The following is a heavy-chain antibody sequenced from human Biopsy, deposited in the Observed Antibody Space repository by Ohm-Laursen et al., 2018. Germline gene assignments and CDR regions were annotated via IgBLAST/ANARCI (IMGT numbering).Heavy chain of an antibody. CDR2: ISFDGSDQ. D-gene: IGHD6-13*01. CDR3: VKDRGAAGTDYYYGINV. J-gene: IGHJ6*01. V-gene: IGHV3-30*18. Sequence: SLRLSCSASRFTFSTYGMHWVRQAPGKGLEWVAVISFDGSDQRYADSVKGRFTISRDNSKNTLYLQMNSLRAEDTAVFYCVKDRGAAGTDYYYGINVWGQGTAVTVSS. CDR1: RFTFSTYG.